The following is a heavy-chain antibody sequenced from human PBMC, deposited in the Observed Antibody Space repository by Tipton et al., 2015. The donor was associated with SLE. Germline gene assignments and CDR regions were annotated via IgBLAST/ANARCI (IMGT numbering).Heavy chain of an antibody. J-gene: IGHJ3*02. Sequence: GAEVKKPGESLRISCKGSGYSFTSYWISWVRQMPGKGLEWMGRIDPSDSYTNYSPSFQGHVTISADKSISTAYLQWSSLKASDTAMYYCARMFYGDYEGGAFDIWGQGTMITVSS. CDR3: ARMFYGDYEGGAFDI. D-gene: IGHD4-17*01. CDR2: IDPSDSYT. CDR1: GYSFTSYW. V-gene: IGHV5-10-1*01.